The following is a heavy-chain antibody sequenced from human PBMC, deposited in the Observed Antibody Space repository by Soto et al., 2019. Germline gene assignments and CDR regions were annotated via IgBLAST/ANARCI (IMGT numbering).Heavy chain of an antibody. V-gene: IGHV4-59*08. D-gene: IGHD2-15*01. J-gene: IGHJ6*03. CDR1: GGSISSYY. Sequence: PSETLSLTCTVSGGSISSYYWSWIRQPPGKGLEWIGYIYYSGSTNYNPSLKSRVTISVDTSKNQFSLKLSSVTAADTAVYYCSRHSSDIVVVVAASNHYYYYYMDVWGTGTTVTVSS. CDR3: SRHSSDIVVVVAASNHYYYYYMDV. CDR2: IYYSGST.